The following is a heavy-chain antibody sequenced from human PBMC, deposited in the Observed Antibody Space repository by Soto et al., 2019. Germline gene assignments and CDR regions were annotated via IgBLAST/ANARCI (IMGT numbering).Heavy chain of an antibody. CDR2: IHPSDSHT. CDR3: ARLGAISPLDS. J-gene: IGHJ4*02. V-gene: IGHV5-10-1*01. Sequence: GESLKISCKGSGYTFSNYWITWVRQMPGKGLEWLGRIHPSDSHTNYSPSFQGHVTISVDTSINTASLQWNSLKASDTAMYYCARLGAISPLDSWGRGTLVTVSS. CDR1: GYTFSNYW. D-gene: IGHD2-2*02.